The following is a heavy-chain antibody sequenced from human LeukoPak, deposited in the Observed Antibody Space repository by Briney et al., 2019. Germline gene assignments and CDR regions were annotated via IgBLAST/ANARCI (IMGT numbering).Heavy chain of an antibody. Sequence: SETLSLTCNVSGDSVSRSYWSWIRQPQATGQEWIGWIFTTGRPVTNPAPKSRARIPNTTSRTHYSLSLTLATATATAVYFCAKHRESYLESSHMGFDPWGQGRLVIVSS. J-gene: IGHJ5*02. CDR3: AKHRESYLESSHMGFDP. V-gene: IGHV4-4*08. CDR2: IFTTGRP. CDR1: GDSVSRSY. D-gene: IGHD3-22*01.